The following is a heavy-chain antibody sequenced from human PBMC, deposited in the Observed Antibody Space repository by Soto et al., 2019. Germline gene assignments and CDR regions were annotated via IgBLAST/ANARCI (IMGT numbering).Heavy chain of an antibody. D-gene: IGHD1-1*01. CDR1: GFTFSSYW. Sequence: GGSQSLSCAASGFTFSSYWMSWVRQAPGKGLERVANIKQGGSEKYYVDSVKGRFTISRDNAKNTLYLQMNSLRAEDTAVYYCTRGPRASSTGTGAHWGQGTLVTVSS. CDR2: IKQGGSEK. J-gene: IGHJ4*02. CDR3: TRGPRASSTGTGAH. V-gene: IGHV3-7*01.